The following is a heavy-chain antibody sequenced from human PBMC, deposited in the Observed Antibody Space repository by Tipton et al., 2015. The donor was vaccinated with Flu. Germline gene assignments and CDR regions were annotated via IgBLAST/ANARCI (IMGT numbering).Heavy chain of an antibody. D-gene: IGHD2-21*01. CDR3: ARDPNLWYFDY. V-gene: IGHV3-30*04. J-gene: IGHJ4*02. Sequence: QLVQSGGGVVQPGRSLRLSCAASGFTFSSYAMHWVRQAPGKGLEWVAVISYDGSNKYYADSVKGRFTISRDNSKNTLYLQMNSLRAEDTAVYYCARDPNLWYFDYWGKGTLVTVS. CDR2: ISYDGSNK. CDR1: GFTFSSYA.